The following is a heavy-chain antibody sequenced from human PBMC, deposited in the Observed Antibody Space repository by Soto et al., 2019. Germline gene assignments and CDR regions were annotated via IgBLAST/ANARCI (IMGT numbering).Heavy chain of an antibody. CDR1: GGPISSYY. J-gene: IGHJ4*02. CDR2: IYYTGSTTY. Sequence: QVQLQESGPGLVKPSETLSLTCAVSGGPISSYYWSWIRQSPGKGLEWIGYIYYTGSTTYNYNPSLKSRVVISLDTSENHFSLELSSVTAADTALYYCATGRVYYGSEYWGQGTLITVSS. CDR3: ATGRVYYGSEY. V-gene: IGHV4-59*01. D-gene: IGHD3-10*01.